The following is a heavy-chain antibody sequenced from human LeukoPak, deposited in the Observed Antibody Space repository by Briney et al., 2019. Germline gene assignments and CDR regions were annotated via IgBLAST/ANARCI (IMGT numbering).Heavy chain of an antibody. V-gene: IGHV4-39*07. CDR2: IYYSGST. D-gene: IGHD5-24*01. CDR3: ARDIRDGRTNYFDY. J-gene: IGHJ4*02. Sequence: SETLSLTCTVSGGSISSSSYYWGWIRQPPGKGLEWIGCIYYSGSTYYNPSLKSRVTISVDTSKNQFSLKLSPVTAADTAVYYCARDIRDGRTNYFDYWGQGTLVTVSS. CDR1: GGSISSSSYY.